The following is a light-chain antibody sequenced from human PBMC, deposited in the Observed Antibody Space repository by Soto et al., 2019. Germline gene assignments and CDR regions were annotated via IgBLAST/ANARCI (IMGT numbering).Light chain of an antibody. J-gene: IGKJ3*01. CDR3: QHYGTSGL. CDR2: AS. CDR1: QSVSDSY. V-gene: IGKV3-20*01. Sequence: EIVLTQSPGTLSLSPGERATLSCRASQSVSDSYLAWYQQKPGQAPRLFIYASSRATGIPDRFSGSGFGTDFTLTISRLEPEDFAVYYCQHYGTSGLFGPGTKVDIK.